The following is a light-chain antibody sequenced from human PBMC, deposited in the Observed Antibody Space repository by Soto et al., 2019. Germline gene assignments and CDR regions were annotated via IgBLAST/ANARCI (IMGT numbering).Light chain of an antibody. CDR1: SGYSNYK. CDR2: VGTGGIVG. J-gene: IGLJ2*01. CDR3: GADHGSGSNFLVV. Sequence: QSVLTRPPSASASLGASVTLTCTLSSGYSNYKVDWYQQRPGKGPRFVMRVGTGGIVGSKGDGIPDRFSVLGSGLNRYLTIKNIQEEDESDYHCGADHGSGSNFLVVFGGGTKLTVL. V-gene: IGLV9-49*01.